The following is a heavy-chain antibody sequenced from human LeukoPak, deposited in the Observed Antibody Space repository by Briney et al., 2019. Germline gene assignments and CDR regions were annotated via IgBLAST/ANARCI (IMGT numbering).Heavy chain of an antibody. CDR2: IRYDGSNK. J-gene: IGHJ4*02. CDR1: GFTFSSYG. CDR3: ANTRYYYDSSGFSLDY. Sequence: GGPLRLSCAASGFTFSSYGMHWVRQAPGKGLEWVAFIRYDGSNKYYADSVKGRFTISRDNSKNTLYLQMNSLRAEDTAVYYCANTRYYYDSSGFSLDYWGQGTLVTVSS. D-gene: IGHD3-22*01. V-gene: IGHV3-30*02.